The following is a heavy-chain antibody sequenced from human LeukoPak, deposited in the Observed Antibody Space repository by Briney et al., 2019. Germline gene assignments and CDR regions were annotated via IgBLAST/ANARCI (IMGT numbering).Heavy chain of an antibody. Sequence: SVKVSCKASGFTFTSHDYNWVRQAPGQGLEWMGGIIPIFGTANYAQKFQGRVTITADESTSTAYMELSSLRSEDTAVYYCARARATIFGVVTSFYGMDVWGQGTTVTVSS. CDR1: GFTFTSHD. V-gene: IGHV1-69*13. J-gene: IGHJ6*02. D-gene: IGHD3-3*01. CDR3: ARARATIFGVVTSFYGMDV. CDR2: IIPIFGTA.